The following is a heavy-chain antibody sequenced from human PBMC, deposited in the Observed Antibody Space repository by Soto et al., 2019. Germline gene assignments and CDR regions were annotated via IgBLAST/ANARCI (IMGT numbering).Heavy chain of an antibody. CDR3: ASGWLGR. V-gene: IGHV3-74*01. D-gene: IGHD6-19*01. CDR2: INADGSST. CDR1: GFTFSSYW. J-gene: IGHJ1*01. Sequence: EVPLVESGGGLVQPGGSLRLSCAASGFTFSSYWMHWVRQAPGKGLVWVSRINADGSSTNYADPVQGRFTISSDNGKNTLDLQMNSQRAECTAVCSCASGWLGRWGPGILVTVSS.